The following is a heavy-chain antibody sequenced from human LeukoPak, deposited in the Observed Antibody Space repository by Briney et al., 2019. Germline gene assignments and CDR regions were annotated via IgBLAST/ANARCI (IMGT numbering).Heavy chain of an antibody. D-gene: IGHD6-19*01. CDR3: AGPGIAVAGLSNWFDP. Sequence: GGSLRLSCAASGFTFSSYWMGWVRQAPGKVLEWVANIKQDGSEKYYVDSVKGRFTISRDNAKNSLYLQMNSLRAEDTAVYYCAGPGIAVAGLSNWFDPWGQGTLVTVSS. CDR1: GFTFSSYW. V-gene: IGHV3-7*01. CDR2: IKQDGSEK. J-gene: IGHJ5*02.